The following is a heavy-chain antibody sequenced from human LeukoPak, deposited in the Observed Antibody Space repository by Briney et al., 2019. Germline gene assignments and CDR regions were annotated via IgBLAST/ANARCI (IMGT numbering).Heavy chain of an antibody. CDR3: ARDAIQGRLTSDY. V-gene: IGHV1-18*01. CDR1: GYTFTTYD. CDR2: INTYNGNT. D-gene: IGHD3-3*01. J-gene: IGHJ4*02. Sequence: VASVKVSCKTSGYTFTTYDLSWVRQAPGQGFEWMGWINTYNGNTNFAQKFQDRVTMTTDTSTSTAYLELRSLRSDDTAVYYCARDAIQGRLTSDYWGQGTLVTVSS.